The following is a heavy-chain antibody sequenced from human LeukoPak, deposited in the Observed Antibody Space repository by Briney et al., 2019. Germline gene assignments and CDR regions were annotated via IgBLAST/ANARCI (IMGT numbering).Heavy chain of an antibody. CDR3: ARGIIVGAVGYYFDY. D-gene: IGHD1-26*01. Sequence: GASVKVSCKASGGTFSSYAISWVRQAPGQGLEWMGGIIPIFGTANYAQKFQGRVTITADESTSTAYMELSSLRSEDTAVYYCARGIIVGAVGYYFDYWGQGTLVTVSS. J-gene: IGHJ4*02. V-gene: IGHV1-69*13. CDR2: IIPIFGTA. CDR1: GGTFSSYA.